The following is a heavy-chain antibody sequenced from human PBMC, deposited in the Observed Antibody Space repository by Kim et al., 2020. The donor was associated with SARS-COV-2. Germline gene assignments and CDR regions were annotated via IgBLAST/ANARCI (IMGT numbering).Heavy chain of an antibody. D-gene: IGHD6-6*01. J-gene: IGHJ4*02. CDR3: ARGYGSLNFDH. Sequence: IKYADSVEGRFTIYRDNAENPLLLQMKSLRVDDTDVYYCARGYGSLNFDHWGQGSLVTVSS. V-gene: IGHV3-48*01. CDR2: I.